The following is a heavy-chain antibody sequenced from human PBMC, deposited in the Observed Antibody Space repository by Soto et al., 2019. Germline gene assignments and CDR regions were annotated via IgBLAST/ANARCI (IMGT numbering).Heavy chain of an antibody. Sequence: GGSLRLSCAASGVPFSSYGMHWVRQAPGKGLEWVAVISYDGSNKYYADSVKGRFTISGDNSKNTLYLQMNSLRAEDTAVYYCAKDPSEMATISYYYGMDVWGQGTTVTVSS. V-gene: IGHV3-30*18. CDR3: AKDPSEMATISYYYGMDV. D-gene: IGHD5-12*01. J-gene: IGHJ6*02. CDR2: ISYDGSNK. CDR1: GVPFSSYG.